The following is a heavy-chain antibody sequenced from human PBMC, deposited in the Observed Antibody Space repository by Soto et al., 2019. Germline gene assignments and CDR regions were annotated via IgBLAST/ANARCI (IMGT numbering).Heavy chain of an antibody. D-gene: IGHD1-26*01. J-gene: IGHJ6*01. CDR3: ARFSESYDYYHDGMDV. CDR2: ISSSGSTI. V-gene: IGHV3-11*01. Sequence: PGGSLRLSCAASGFTFSDYYMSWIRQAPGKGLQWVSYISSSGSTIYYADSVKGRLTISRDNAKNSLYLQMNSLRAEDTAVYYCARFSESYDYYHDGMDVWGQGTTDTVSA. CDR1: GFTFSDYY.